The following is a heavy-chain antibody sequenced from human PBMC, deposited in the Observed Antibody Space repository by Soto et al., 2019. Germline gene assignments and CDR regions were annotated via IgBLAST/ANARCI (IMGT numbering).Heavy chain of an antibody. CDR2: IFYAGINT. J-gene: IGHJ4*02. CDR1: GFTFSSYG. D-gene: IGHD3-3*01. V-gene: IGHV3-30*18. Sequence: GGSLRLSCAASGFTFSSYGMHWVRQSPGKALEWVAVIFYAGINTYYGASVKGRFTISRDNSKNTLYLQMNSLRAEDTAVYYCAKDFLFRGRNYDSWSGSKNSFDYWGQVTPVPASP. CDR3: AKDFLFRGRNYDSWSGSKNSFDY.